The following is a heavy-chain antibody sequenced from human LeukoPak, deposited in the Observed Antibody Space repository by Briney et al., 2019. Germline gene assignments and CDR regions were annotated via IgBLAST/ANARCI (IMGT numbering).Heavy chain of an antibody. V-gene: IGHV4-38-2*01. CDR2: ITHSGNT. CDR3: ARLRLTGFCDY. CDR1: GYSISSCYY. Sequence: PSETLSLTCAVSGYSISSCYYWGWIWQPPGKGLEWIGSITHSGNTYYNPSLKSRVTISVDTSKNQFSLGLTSVTAADTAVYYCARLRLTGFCDYWGQGTLVTVSS. D-gene: IGHD3-3*01. J-gene: IGHJ4*02.